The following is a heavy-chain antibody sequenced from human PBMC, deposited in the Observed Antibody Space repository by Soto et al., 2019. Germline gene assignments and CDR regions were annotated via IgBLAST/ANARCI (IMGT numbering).Heavy chain of an antibody. CDR3: ERDQSYGDETYYFDY. J-gene: IGHJ4*02. D-gene: IGHD4-17*01. CDR1: GFTFSSYS. V-gene: IGHV3-48*01. Sequence: GGSLRLSCAASGFTFSSYSMNWFRQAPGKGLEWVSYISSSSSTIYYADSVKGRFTISRDNAKNSLYLQMNSLRAEDTAVYYCERDQSYGDETYYFDYWGQGTLVTVSS. CDR2: ISSSSSTI.